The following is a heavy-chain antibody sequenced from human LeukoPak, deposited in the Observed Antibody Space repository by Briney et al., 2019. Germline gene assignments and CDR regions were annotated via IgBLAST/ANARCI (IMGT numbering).Heavy chain of an antibody. D-gene: IGHD2-21*01. J-gene: IGHJ4*02. V-gene: IGHV3-30*18. CDR1: GFTFSSYG. CDR3: AKAPVTTCSGAYCYPFDY. Sequence: PGGSLRLSCAASGFTFSSYGMHWVRQAPGKGLEWVAVMSYDGSNKYYADPVKGRFTISRDSSKNTLYLQMNRLRAEDAAVYYCAKAPVTTCSGAYCYPFDYWGQGTLVTVSS. CDR2: MSYDGSNK.